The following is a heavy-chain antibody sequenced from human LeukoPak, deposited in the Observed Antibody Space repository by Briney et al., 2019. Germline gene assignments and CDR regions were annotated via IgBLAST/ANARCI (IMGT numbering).Heavy chain of an antibody. CDR1: GFTFSRSW. Sequence: TGGSLRLSCTASGFTFSRSWMHWVRQAPGKGLEWVADIKEDGSDKYYGDSVKGRFTISRDNAKNSVYLQMNSLSPEDTAIYFCATLAFDSWGRGTLVTASS. V-gene: IGHV3-7*01. J-gene: IGHJ4*02. CDR2: IKEDGSDK. D-gene: IGHD3-3*02. CDR3: ATLAFDS.